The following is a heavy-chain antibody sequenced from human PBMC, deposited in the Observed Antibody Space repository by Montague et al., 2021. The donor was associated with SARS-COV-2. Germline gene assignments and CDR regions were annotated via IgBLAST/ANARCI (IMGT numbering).Heavy chain of an antibody. Sequence: SEPLSLTCTVSGGSISSSTYYWGWIRQPPGKGLEWIGSIYYSGTTYYNPSLKSRVTISVDTSKNQFSLKLSSVTAADTAVYYCARQGGYCSGGSCYGPFDYWGQGTLVTVSS. CDR3: ARQGGYCSGGSCYGPFDY. CDR2: IYYSGTT. D-gene: IGHD2-15*01. CDR1: GGSISSSTYY. J-gene: IGHJ4*02. V-gene: IGHV4-39*01.